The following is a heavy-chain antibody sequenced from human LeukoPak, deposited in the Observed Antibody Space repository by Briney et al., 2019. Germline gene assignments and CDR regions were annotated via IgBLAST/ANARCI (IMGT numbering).Heavy chain of an antibody. J-gene: IGHJ4*02. V-gene: IGHV3-66*01. CDR1: GFTVSSNY. CDR2: IYSGGST. D-gene: IGHD6-13*01. Sequence: GGSPRLSCAASGFTVSSNYMSWVRQAPGKGLEWVSVIYSGGSTYYADSVKGRFTISRDNSKNTLYLQMNSLRAEDTAVYYCARESIAAAGKAYWGQGTLVTVSS. CDR3: ARESIAAAGKAY.